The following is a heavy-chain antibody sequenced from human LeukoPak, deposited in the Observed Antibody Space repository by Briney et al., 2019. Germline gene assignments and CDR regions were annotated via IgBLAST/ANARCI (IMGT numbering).Heavy chain of an antibody. CDR1: GYSISSSNSY. CDR3: ARQTGSGLFILP. D-gene: IGHD3/OR15-3a*01. Sequence: SETLSLTCAVSGYSISSSNSYWGWIRQPPGKGLEWIGSIYYSGNTYYNASLKSQVSISIDTSKNQFSLRLTSVTAADTAVYYCARQTGSGLFILPGGQGTLVTVSS. V-gene: IGHV4-39*01. J-gene: IGHJ4*02. CDR2: IYYSGNT.